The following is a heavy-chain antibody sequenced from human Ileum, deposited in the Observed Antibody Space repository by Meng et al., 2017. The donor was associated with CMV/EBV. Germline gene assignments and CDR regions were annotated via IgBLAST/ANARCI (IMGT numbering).Heavy chain of an antibody. CDR3: ARSSEMATINFDY. CDR1: GYTFTSYA. CDR2: INVGNGNT. D-gene: IGHD5-24*01. Sequence: QVQLVQSGAEVKKPGASVKVSCKASGYTFTSYAIHWVRQAPGQRLEWMGWINVGNGNTKYAGKFQGRVTMTTDTSANTAYMEVSSLRPEDTAVYYCARSSEMATINFDYWGQGTLVTVSS. V-gene: IGHV1-3*01. J-gene: IGHJ4*02.